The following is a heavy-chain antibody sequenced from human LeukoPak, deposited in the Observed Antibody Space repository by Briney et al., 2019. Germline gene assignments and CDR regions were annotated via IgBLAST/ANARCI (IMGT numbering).Heavy chain of an antibody. V-gene: IGHV5-51*01. CDR3: ARQPTYYYDSSGYSSWFDP. J-gene: IGHJ5*02. CDR1: GYSFTSYW. Sequence: GEPLKISCKGSGYSFTSYWIGWVRQMPGKGLEWMGIIYPGDSDTRYSPSFQGQVTISADKSISTAYLQWSSLKASDTAMYYCARQPTYYYDSSGYSSWFDPWGQGTLVTVSS. CDR2: IYPGDSDT. D-gene: IGHD3-22*01.